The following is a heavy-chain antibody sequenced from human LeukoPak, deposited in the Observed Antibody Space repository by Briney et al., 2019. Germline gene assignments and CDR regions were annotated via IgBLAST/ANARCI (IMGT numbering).Heavy chain of an antibody. J-gene: IGHJ4*02. D-gene: IGHD6-19*01. CDR2: IWSDGNTK. CDR3: VTDPPSSGWAFDY. CDR1: RFNLKVYA. Sequence: GGSLRLSCATSRFNLKVYAVHWVRQAPGKGLEWVAMIWSDGNTKFYEHSVRGRFSISRDDSKSTLYLQMNTLRAEDTDLYYCVTDPPSSGWAFDYWGQGTLVTVSS. V-gene: IGHV3-33*01.